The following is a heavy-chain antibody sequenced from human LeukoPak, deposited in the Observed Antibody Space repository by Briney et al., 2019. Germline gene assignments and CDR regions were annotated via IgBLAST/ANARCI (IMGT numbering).Heavy chain of an antibody. CDR3: ARAYNYVFDY. V-gene: IGHV3-53*01. CDR1: GITVSGSY. Sequence: PGGSLRLSCAASGITVSGSYMTWVRQAPGKGLEWVSYIYSGGDTSYADSVKGRFTIPRDNSKNTLYLQMNSLRAEDTAVYYCARAYNYVFDYWGQGTLVTVSS. J-gene: IGHJ4*02. D-gene: IGHD3-10*02. CDR2: IYSGGDT.